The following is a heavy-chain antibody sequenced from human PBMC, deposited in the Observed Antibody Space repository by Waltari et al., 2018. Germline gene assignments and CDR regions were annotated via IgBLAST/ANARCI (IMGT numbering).Heavy chain of an antibody. CDR2: IWYDGSNK. CDR1: GFTFSSYG. D-gene: IGHD3-22*01. CDR3: ARDKDSSGYRSPGAFDI. J-gene: IGHJ3*02. Sequence: QVQLVESGGGVVQPGRSLRLSCAASGFTFSSYGMHWVRQAPGKGLEWVAVIWYDGSNKYYADSVKGRFTISRDNSKNTLYLQMNSLRAEDTAVYYCARDKDSSGYRSPGAFDIWGQGTMVTVSS. V-gene: IGHV3-33*01.